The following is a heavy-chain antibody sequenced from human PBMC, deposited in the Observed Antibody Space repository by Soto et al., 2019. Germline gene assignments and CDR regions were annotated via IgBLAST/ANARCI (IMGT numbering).Heavy chain of an antibody. CDR3: ARAPSAAMTHQDHYYYYGMDV. D-gene: IGHD6-13*01. CDR1: GFTFSSYG. Sequence: QVQLVESGGGVVQPGRSLRLSCAASGFTFSSYGMHWVRQAPGKGLEWVAVIWYDGSNKYYADSVKGRFTISRDNSKNTLYLQMNSLRAEDTAVYYCARAPSAAMTHQDHYYYYGMDVWGQGTTVTVSS. V-gene: IGHV3-33*01. CDR2: IWYDGSNK. J-gene: IGHJ6*02.